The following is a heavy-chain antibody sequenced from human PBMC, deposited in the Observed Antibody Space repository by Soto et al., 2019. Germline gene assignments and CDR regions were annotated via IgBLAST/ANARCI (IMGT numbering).Heavy chain of an antibody. Sequence: QVQLVQSGAEVKKPGASVKVSCKASGYTFTSYGIIWVRQAPGQGLEWMGWISAYNGNTNYAQKLQGRVTMTTATTTSTAYKELRSLRSDDTAVYYCAIVPRGYCSSTICYLEERRRNIWFDPWGQRTLVTVSS. V-gene: IGHV1-18*01. CDR1: GYTFTSYG. CDR3: AIVPRGYCSSTICYLEERRRNIWFDP. CDR2: ISAYNGNT. D-gene: IGHD2-2*01. J-gene: IGHJ5*02.